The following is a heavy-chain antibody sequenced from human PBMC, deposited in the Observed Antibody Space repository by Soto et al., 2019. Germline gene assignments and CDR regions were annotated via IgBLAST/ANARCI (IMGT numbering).Heavy chain of an antibody. CDR1: GFSLSTSGVG. V-gene: IGHV2-5*02. J-gene: IGHJ4*02. D-gene: IGHD2-2*01. CDR3: AHRRDGGYCSSTSCYATFDY. CDR2: IYWDDDK. Sequence: SGPTLVKPTQTLTLTCTFSGFSLSTSGVGVGWIRQPPGKALEWLALIYWDDDKRYSPSLKSRLTITKDTSKNQVVLTMTNMDPVDTATYYCAHRRDGGYCSSTSCYATFDYWGQGTLVTVSS.